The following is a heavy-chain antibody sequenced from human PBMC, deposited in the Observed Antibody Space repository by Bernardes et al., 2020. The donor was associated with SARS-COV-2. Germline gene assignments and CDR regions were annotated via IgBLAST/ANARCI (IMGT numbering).Heavy chain of an antibody. J-gene: IGHJ4*02. Sequence: VGSLILSCAASGFTFSSYWMSWVRQAPGQGLEWVANIKQDGSEKYYVDSVKGRFTISRDNAKNSLYLQMNSLRAEDTAVYYCARRGELRFLEWLSGVVGYYFDYWGQGTLVTVSS. CDR1: GFTFSSYW. V-gene: IGHV3-7*03. D-gene: IGHD3-3*01. CDR2: IKQDGSEK. CDR3: ARRGELRFLEWLSGVVGYYFDY.